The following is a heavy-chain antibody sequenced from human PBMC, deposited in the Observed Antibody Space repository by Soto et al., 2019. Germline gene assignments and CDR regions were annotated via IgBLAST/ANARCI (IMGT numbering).Heavy chain of an antibody. D-gene: IGHD6-19*01. J-gene: IGHJ4*02. CDR1: GFTFSDYA. Sequence: VQLVESGGGVVQPGRSLRLSCAASGFTFSDYAMHWVRQAPGKGLEWVAVVSHDGRNTHYADSVKGRFTISRDSSKNTVSLEMTGLRAEDTALYYCAKGGRQWLVTSDFNYWGQGALVTVSS. V-gene: IGHV3-30*18. CDR3: AKGGRQWLVTSDFNY. CDR2: VSHDGRNT.